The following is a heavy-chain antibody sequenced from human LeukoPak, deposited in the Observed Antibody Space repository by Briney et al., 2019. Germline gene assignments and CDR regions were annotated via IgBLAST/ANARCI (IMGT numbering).Heavy chain of an antibody. J-gene: IGHJ4*02. V-gene: IGHV3-23*01. CDR3: ALHGGASGY. D-gene: IGHD3-10*01. CDR2: ISGSGGTT. CDR1: GLTFSNYA. Sequence: PGGSLRLSCAASGLTFSNYALSWVRQAPGKGLECVLDISGSGGTTRYADSVKGRFTISRGNSKNTLYLHLTILRAETPPVYYCALHGGASGYWGPGTLVTVSS.